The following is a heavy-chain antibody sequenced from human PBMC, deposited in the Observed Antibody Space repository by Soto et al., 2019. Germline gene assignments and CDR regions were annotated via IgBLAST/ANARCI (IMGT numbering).Heavy chain of an antibody. J-gene: IGHJ6*02. D-gene: IGHD1-1*01. V-gene: IGHV3-30*18. Sequence: QVQLVESGGGVVQPGRSLRLSCAASGFTFSSFGMHWVRQAPGKGLEWVAFISFDGSNKYYADSVKGRFTISRDNSKNTLSLQMNSPKAEDTAVYYCAKDTSKYSNNWPAYYGLDVWGQGTTVTVSS. CDR1: GFTFSSFG. CDR2: ISFDGSNK. CDR3: AKDTSKYSNNWPAYYGLDV.